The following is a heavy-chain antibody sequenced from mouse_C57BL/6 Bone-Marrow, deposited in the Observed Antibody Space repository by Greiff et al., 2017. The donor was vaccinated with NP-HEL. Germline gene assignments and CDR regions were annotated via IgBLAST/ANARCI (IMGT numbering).Heavy chain of an antibody. CDR3: AGSSGYVPFAY. V-gene: IGHV5-6*01. CDR2: ISSGGSYT. J-gene: IGHJ3*01. Sequence: EVQRVESGGDLVKPGGSLKLSCAASGFTFSSYGMSWVRQTPDKRLEWVATISSGGSYTYYPDSVKGRFTISRDNAKNTLYLQMSSLKSEDTAMYYCAGSSGYVPFAYWGQGTLVTVSA. CDR1: GFTFSSYG. D-gene: IGHD3-2*02.